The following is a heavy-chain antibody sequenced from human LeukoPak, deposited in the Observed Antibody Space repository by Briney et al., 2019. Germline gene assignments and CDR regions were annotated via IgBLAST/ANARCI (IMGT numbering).Heavy chain of an antibody. CDR2: IYTSGST. Sequence: SETLSLTCTVSGGSISGYYWSWIRPPAGKGLEWIGRIYTSGSTNYNPSLKSRVTISIDTSKKQFSLKVSSVTAADTAVYYCARGAGWYNYWGQGTLVTVSS. D-gene: IGHD6-19*01. CDR3: ARGAGWYNY. V-gene: IGHV4-4*07. CDR1: GGSISGYY. J-gene: IGHJ4*02.